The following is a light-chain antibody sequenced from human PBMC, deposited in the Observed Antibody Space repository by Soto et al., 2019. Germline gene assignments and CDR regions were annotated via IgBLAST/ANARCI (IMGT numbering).Light chain of an antibody. Sequence: DIQMTQSPSTLSASVGDRVTITCRASQSISSWLAWYQQKPGKAPKLLIYDASSLESGVPSRFSGSGSGTEFTLTISSLQPDDFATYYCQQYNSLWTLGQGTKVE. J-gene: IGKJ1*01. CDR1: QSISSW. CDR3: QQYNSLWT. V-gene: IGKV1-5*01. CDR2: DAS.